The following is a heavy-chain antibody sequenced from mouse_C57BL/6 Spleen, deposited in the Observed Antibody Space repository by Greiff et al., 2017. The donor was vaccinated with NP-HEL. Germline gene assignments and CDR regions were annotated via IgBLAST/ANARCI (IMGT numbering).Heavy chain of an antibody. J-gene: IGHJ4*01. V-gene: IGHV1-53*01. Sequence: QVQLQQSGTELVKPGASVKLSCKASGYTFTSYWMHWVKQRPGQGLEWIGNINPSNGGTNYNEKFKSKATLTVDKSSSTAYMQLSSLTSEDSAVYYCARGRTTVVARYYYAMDYWGQGTSVTVSS. CDR3: ARGRTTVVARYYYAMDY. D-gene: IGHD1-1*01. CDR1: GYTFTSYW. CDR2: INPSNGGT.